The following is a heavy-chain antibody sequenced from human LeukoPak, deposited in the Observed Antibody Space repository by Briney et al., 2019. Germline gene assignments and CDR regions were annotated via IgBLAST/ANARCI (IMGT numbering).Heavy chain of an antibody. CDR1: GFTFSSYS. V-gene: IGHV3-21*01. CDR2: ISSSSSYI. CDR3: ARANYYDSSGYLDAFDI. D-gene: IGHD3-22*01. J-gene: IGHJ3*02. Sequence: NSGGSLRLSCAASGFTFSSYSMNWVRQAPGKGLEWVSSISSSSSYIYYADSVKGRFTISRDNAKNSLYLQMNSLRAEDTAVYYCARANYYDSSGYLDAFDIWGQGTMVTVSS.